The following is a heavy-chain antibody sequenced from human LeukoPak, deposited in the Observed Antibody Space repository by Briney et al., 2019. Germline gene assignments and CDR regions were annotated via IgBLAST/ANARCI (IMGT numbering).Heavy chain of an antibody. Sequence: PGGSLRLSCAAAGFTFSNYAMSWVRQAPGKGLEWVSAISGSGGSTYYADSVKGRFTISRDNSKNTLYLQMNSLRAEDTAVYYCAKTVSYSSSLLYYFDYWGQGTLVTVSS. CDR1: GFTFSNYA. CDR3: AKTVSYSSSLLYYFDY. J-gene: IGHJ4*02. V-gene: IGHV3-23*01. CDR2: ISGSGGST. D-gene: IGHD6-13*01.